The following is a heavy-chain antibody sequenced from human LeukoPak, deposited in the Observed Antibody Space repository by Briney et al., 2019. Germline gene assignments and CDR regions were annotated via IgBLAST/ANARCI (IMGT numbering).Heavy chain of an antibody. J-gene: IGHJ4*02. CDR3: ARGLSKFLYSRNHFDY. Sequence: SETLSLTCTVSGGSISSYYWSWIRQPPGKGLEWIGYIYYSGSTNYNPSLKSRVTISVDTSKNQFSLKLSSVTAADTAVYYCARGLSKFLYSRNHFDYWGQGTLVTVSS. CDR2: IYYSGST. V-gene: IGHV4-59*12. D-gene: IGHD6-13*01. CDR1: GGSISSYY.